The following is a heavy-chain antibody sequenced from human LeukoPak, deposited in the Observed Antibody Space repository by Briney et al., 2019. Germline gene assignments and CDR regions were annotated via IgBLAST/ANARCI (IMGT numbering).Heavy chain of an antibody. Sequence: SETLSLTCTVSGGSISSSSYYWGWIRQPPGKGLEWIGSIYYSGSTYYNPSLKSRVTISVDTSKNQFSLKLSSVTAADTAVYYCARAASEWGLRLDFDYWGQGTLVTVSS. CDR2: IYYSGST. V-gene: IGHV4-39*07. J-gene: IGHJ4*02. CDR1: GGSISSSSYY. CDR3: ARAASEWGLRLDFDY. D-gene: IGHD1-26*01.